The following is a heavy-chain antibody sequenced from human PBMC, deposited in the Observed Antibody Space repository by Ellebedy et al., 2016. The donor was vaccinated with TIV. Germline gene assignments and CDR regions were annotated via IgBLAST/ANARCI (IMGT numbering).Heavy chain of an antibody. CDR3: ARGPLYGGDSDGLFDY. D-gene: IGHD4-23*01. CDR1: DYSISRGYY. J-gene: IGHJ4*02. V-gene: IGHV4-59*01. CDR2: IYYDGST. Sequence: SETLSLTXTVSDYSISRGYYWGWIRRPPGKGLEWIGYIYYDGSTKYNPSLKSRVAMSLDTSKTQFSLTLTSVTPADTAIYYCARGPLYGGDSDGLFDYWGQGTLVTVSS.